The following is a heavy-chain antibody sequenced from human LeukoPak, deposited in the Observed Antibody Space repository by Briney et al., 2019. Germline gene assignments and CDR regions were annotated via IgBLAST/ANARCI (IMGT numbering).Heavy chain of an antibody. J-gene: IGHJ3*02. Sequence: SETLSLTCTVSGGSISSYYWSWIRQPPGKGLEWIGYIYYSGSTNYNPSLKSRVTISVDTSKNQFSLKLSSVTAADTAVYYCARAAYGDHLDAFDIWGQGTMVTVSS. CDR3: ARAAYGDHLDAFDI. D-gene: IGHD4-17*01. V-gene: IGHV4-59*01. CDR1: GGSISSYY. CDR2: IYYSGST.